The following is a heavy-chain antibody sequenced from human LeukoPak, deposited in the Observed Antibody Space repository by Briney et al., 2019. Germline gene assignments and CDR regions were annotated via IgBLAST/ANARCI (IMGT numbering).Heavy chain of an antibody. V-gene: IGHV4-39*02. Sequence: SETLSLTCTVSGGSISSSSYYWGWIRQPPGKGLEWIGSIYYSGSTYYNPSLKSRVTISVDTSKNQFSLKLSSVTAADTAVYYCARDLFESYDWLLQYYYYYYGMDVWGQGTTVTVSS. D-gene: IGHD3-9*01. CDR1: GGSISSSSYY. CDR3: ARDLFESYDWLLQYYYYYYGMDV. CDR2: IYYSGST. J-gene: IGHJ6*02.